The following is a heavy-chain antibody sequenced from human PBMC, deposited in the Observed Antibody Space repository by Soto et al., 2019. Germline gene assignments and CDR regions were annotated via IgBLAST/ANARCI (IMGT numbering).Heavy chain of an antibody. D-gene: IGHD2-2*01. J-gene: IGHJ4*02. CDR2: IFSSDSSA. CDR3: GTWRGSSWFDY. CDR1: GCTFGAYA. V-gene: IGHV5-51*01. Sequence: PVESLRISWRAAGCTFGAYARGWVGHMPGKGLQWMGNIFSSDSSAKYSPSFVGQVTISVDRSINTAYLQWSSLKASDTAIYYCGTWRGSSWFDYWGPGTLVTVSS.